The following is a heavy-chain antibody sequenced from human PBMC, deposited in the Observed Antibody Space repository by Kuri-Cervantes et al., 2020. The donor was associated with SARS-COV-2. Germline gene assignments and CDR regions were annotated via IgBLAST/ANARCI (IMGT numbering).Heavy chain of an antibody. CDR2: IYWDDDK. J-gene: IGHJ4*02. CDR1: GFSLSTSGVG. V-gene: IGHV2-5*05. Sequence: SGPTLVKPTQTLTLTCTFSGFSLSTSGVGVGWIRQPPGKALEWLALIYWDDDKRYGPSLKSRLTITKDTSKNQVVLTMTNMDPVDTATYYCARTYYYDSSGFHFDYWGQGTLVTVS. CDR3: ARTYYYDSSGFHFDY. D-gene: IGHD3-22*01.